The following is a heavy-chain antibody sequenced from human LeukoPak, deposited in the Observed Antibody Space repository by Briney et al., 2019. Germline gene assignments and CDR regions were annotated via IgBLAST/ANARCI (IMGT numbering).Heavy chain of an antibody. CDR3: ARDYVYYYMDV. CDR1: GFTFSSYA. D-gene: IGHD3-10*02. J-gene: IGHJ6*03. CDR2: ISYDGSNK. Sequence: GGSLRLSCAASGFTFSSYAMHWVRQAPGKGLEWVAVISYDGSNKYYADSVKGRFTISRDNSKNTLYLQMNGLRAEDTAVYYCARDYVYYYMDVWGKGTTVTVSS. V-gene: IGHV3-30*01.